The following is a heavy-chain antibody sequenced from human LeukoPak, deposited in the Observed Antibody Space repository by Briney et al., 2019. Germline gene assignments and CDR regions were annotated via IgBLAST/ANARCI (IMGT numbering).Heavy chain of an antibody. CDR2: IWCDGSNK. CDR3: ARDSTYYDFWSGYYVSHGMDV. Sequence: GGSLRLSRAASGFTFSSYGMHWVRQAPGKGLEWVTIIWCDGSNKYYADSVKGRFSISRDNSKNTLYLQMNSLRAEDTAVYYCARDSTYYDFWSGYYVSHGMDVWGQGTTVTVSS. D-gene: IGHD3-3*01. V-gene: IGHV3-33*01. J-gene: IGHJ6*02. CDR1: GFTFSSYG.